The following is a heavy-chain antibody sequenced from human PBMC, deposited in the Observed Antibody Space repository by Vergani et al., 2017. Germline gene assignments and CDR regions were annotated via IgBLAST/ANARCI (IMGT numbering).Heavy chain of an antibody. CDR3: AGTRIAAAGGVGY. CDR2: IYNSGNI. CDR1: GYSIARGSWY. V-gene: IGHV4-61*02. J-gene: IGHJ4*02. D-gene: IGHD6-13*01. Sequence: QVQLQESGPGLVRPSETLSLTCRVSGYSIARGSWYWSWIRQPAGKTLEWIGRIYNSGNINRNPSLSSRATLSMDTSKNEFSLTLTSVTATDTAVYYCAGTRIAAAGGVGYWGQGTLVTVSS.